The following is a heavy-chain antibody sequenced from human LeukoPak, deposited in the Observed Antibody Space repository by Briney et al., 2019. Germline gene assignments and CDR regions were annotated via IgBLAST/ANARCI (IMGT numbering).Heavy chain of an antibody. Sequence: SETLSLTCAVYGGSVSGYYWTWVRQPPGQNLEWIGEINHSGSTNYNPSLKSRVTISVDTSKNQFSLKLSSVTAADTAVYYCARGGGFGEFDYWGQGTLVTVSS. CDR1: GGSVSGYY. V-gene: IGHV4-34*01. CDR2: INHSGST. CDR3: ARGGGFGEFDY. J-gene: IGHJ4*02. D-gene: IGHD3-10*01.